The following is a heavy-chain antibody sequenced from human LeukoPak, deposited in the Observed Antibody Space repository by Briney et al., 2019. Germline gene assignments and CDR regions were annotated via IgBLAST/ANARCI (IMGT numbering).Heavy chain of an antibody. D-gene: IGHD2-15*01. CDR1: GFTFSSYA. V-gene: IGHV3-23*01. CDR3: ARMKLVVAATLSYYFDY. Sequence: PGGSLRLSCAASGFTFSSYAMSWVRQAPGKGLEWVSAISGSGGSTYYADSVKGRFTISRDNSKNTLYLQMNSLRAEDTAVYYCARMKLVVAATLSYYFDYWGQGTLVTVSS. J-gene: IGHJ4*02. CDR2: ISGSGGST.